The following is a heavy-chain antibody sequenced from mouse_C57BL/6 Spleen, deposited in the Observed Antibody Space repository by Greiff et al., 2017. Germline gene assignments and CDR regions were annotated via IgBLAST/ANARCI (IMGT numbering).Heavy chain of an antibody. CDR1: GYTFTNYY. CDR3: AREEILPAWFAY. CDR2: INPNNGGT. Sequence: VQLQQSGPELVKPGASVKISCKASGYTFTNYYMNWVKQSHGKSLEWIGDINPNNGGTSYNQKFKGKATLTVDKSSSTAYMELRSLTSEDSAVYYCAREEILPAWFAYWGQGTLVTVSA. J-gene: IGHJ3*01. V-gene: IGHV1-26*01.